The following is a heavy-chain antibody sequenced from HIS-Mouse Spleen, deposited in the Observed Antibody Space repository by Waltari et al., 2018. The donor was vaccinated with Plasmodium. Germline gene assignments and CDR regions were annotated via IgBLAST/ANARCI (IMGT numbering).Heavy chain of an antibody. Sequence: QLQLQESGPGLVKPSETLSLPCTVPGGSIRSISYYWGWLRPPPGKGLEGIGSIYYGGTTYYNPSLKSRVTISVDTSKNQFSLKLSSVTAADTAVYYCASLLRVEEVTTPFYYYYYGMDVWGQGTTVTVSS. D-gene: IGHD4-4*01. CDR3: ASLLRVEEVTTPFYYYYYGMDV. V-gene: IGHV4-39*01. CDR2: IYYGGTT. CDR1: GGSIRSISYY. J-gene: IGHJ6*02.